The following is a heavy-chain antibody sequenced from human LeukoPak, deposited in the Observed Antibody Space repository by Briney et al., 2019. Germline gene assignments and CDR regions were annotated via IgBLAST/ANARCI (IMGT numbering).Heavy chain of an antibody. V-gene: IGHV4-38-2*01. CDR1: GYSISSGYY. CDR3: ARMSYSSGWYRWFDP. CDR2: IYHSGST. Sequence: PSETLSLTCAVSGYSISSGYYWGWIRQPPGKGLAWIGSIYHSGSTYYNPSLKSRVTISVDTSKNQFSLKLSSVTAADTAVYYCARMSYSSGWYRWFDPWGQGTLVTVSS. J-gene: IGHJ5*02. D-gene: IGHD6-19*01.